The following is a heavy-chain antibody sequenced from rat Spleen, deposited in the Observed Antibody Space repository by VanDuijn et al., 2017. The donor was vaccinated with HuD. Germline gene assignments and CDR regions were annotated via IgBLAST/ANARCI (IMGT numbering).Heavy chain of an antibody. Sequence: QVQLKESGPGLVQPSQTLSLTCTVSGFSLTSYHVSWVRQPPGKGLEWMGVIWTGGNTAYNSSFQSRLSVSRDISKSQVFLRMNSLQTEDTATYYCVRANRESYAHFDYWGQGVMVTVSS. CDR2: IWTGGNT. D-gene: IGHD1-12*01. V-gene: IGHV2-43*01. CDR3: VRANRESYAHFDY. J-gene: IGHJ2*01. CDR1: GFSLTSYH.